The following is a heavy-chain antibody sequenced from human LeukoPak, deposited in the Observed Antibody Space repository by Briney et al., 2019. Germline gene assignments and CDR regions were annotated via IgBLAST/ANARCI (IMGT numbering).Heavy chain of an antibody. Sequence: PGGSLRLSCAASGFTFSSYAFLWVRQAPGKGLEWVATMSFHGGNKYYADSVRGRFIVSRDNSRNTLFLQMNSLRPEDTAIYYCARDSHTRTTSRGGLDVWGQGTTATVSS. V-gene: IGHV3-30*14. CDR3: ARDSHTRTTSRGGLDV. D-gene: IGHD1-14*01. CDR1: GFTFSSYA. J-gene: IGHJ6*02. CDR2: MSFHGGNK.